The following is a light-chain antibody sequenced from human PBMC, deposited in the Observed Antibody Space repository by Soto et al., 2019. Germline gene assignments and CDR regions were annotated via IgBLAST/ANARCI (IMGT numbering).Light chain of an antibody. V-gene: IGKV3-20*01. CDR2: TAS. Sequence: EIVLTQSPGTLSLSPGEGATLSCRASQNVRSNYLAWYQQRPGQSPRLLIYTASNRANGIPNRFSGSGSGTDFTLTISSLESEDFAVYYCQQYGSSPLTFGQGTKVEIK. CDR1: QNVRSNY. J-gene: IGKJ1*01. CDR3: QQYGSSPLT.